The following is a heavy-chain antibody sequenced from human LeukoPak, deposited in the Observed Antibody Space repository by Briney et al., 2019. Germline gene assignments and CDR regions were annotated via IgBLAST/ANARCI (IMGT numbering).Heavy chain of an antibody. D-gene: IGHD6-19*01. CDR2: INPAGGNT. CDR3: ARDLISSSGWDFDY. J-gene: IGHJ4*02. Sequence: ASVKVSCKAPGYTFTSYYMHWVRQTPGQGLEWLGIINPAGGNTSYAPRFQDRFTMTSDTSTNTVYMELSSLRSEDTAVYYCARDLISSSGWDFDYWGQGALVSVSS. CDR1: GYTFTSYY. V-gene: IGHV1-46*01.